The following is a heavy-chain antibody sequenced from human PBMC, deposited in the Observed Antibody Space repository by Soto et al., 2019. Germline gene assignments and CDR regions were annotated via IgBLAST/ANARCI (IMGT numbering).Heavy chain of an antibody. Sequence: EVRLVESGGGLVQPGGSLRLSCVASGFTFTSYWMSWVRQAPGKGLEWVANIKGDGSEKRYVDSVKGRLTISRDNAKNSVYLQMNSLRVVDTALYYCGRDEVRNGVGVWGQGTTVTVSS. CDR2: IKGDGSEK. CDR3: GRDEVRNGVGV. CDR1: GFTFTSYW. V-gene: IGHV3-7*01. J-gene: IGHJ6*02.